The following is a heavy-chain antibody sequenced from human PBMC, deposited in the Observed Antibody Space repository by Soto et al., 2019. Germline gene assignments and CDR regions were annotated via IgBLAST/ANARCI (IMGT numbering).Heavy chain of an antibody. CDR1: GYTFFTYA. J-gene: IGHJ5*02. V-gene: IGHV1-18*01. D-gene: IGHD5-12*01. Sequence: QVHLVQSGVEVKTPGASVKVSCQASGYTFFTYAISWVRQAPGQGLEWMGWISTYSGDTKYAQKFQGRVTVTTDTSTTTAYLELRSLRSDDTAVYYCARVHGPTTSANWFDPWGQGTVVTVSS. CDR2: ISTYSGDT. CDR3: ARVHGPTTSANWFDP.